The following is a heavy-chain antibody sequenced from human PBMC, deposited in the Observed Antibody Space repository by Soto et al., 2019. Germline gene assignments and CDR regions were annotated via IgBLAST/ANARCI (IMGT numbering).Heavy chain of an antibody. J-gene: IGHJ4*02. V-gene: IGHV3-33*01. D-gene: IGHD3-10*01. CDR3: ARSIWFGKSPGEDY. CDR2: IWYDGSNK. Sequence: GRSLRLSCAASGFTFSSYGMHWVRQAPGKGLEWVAVIWYDGSNKYYADSVKGRFTISRDNSKNTLYLQMNSLRAEDTAVYYCARSIWFGKSPGEDYWGQGTLVTVSS. CDR1: GFTFSSYG.